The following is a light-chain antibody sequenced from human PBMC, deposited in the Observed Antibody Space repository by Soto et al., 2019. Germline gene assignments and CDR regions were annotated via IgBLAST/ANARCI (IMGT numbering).Light chain of an antibody. J-gene: IGLJ1*01. V-gene: IGLV2-8*01. CDR1: SSDVGGYNY. CDR2: EVS. Sequence: QSVLTQPPSASGSPGQSVTISCTGTSSDVGGYNYVSWYQQHPGKALKLMIYEVSKRPSGVPDRFSGSKSGNTASLTVSGLQAEDEADYYCSSYAGSNNPYVFGTGTKVTV. CDR3: SSYAGSNNPYV.